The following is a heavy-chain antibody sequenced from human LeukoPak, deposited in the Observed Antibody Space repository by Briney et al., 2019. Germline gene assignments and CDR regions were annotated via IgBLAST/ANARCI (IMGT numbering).Heavy chain of an antibody. J-gene: IGHJ5*02. D-gene: IGHD3-9*01. Sequence: GGSLRLSCAASGFTFSSYSMNWVRQAPGKGLEWVSSISSGGSYIYYADSVKGRFTISRDNAKNTLYLQMNSLRAEDTAVYYCARDRYPVGGLRYFDWPAPFDPWGQGTLVTVSS. V-gene: IGHV3-21*01. CDR1: GFTFSSYS. CDR3: ARDRYPVGGLRYFDWPAPFDP. CDR2: ISSGGSYI.